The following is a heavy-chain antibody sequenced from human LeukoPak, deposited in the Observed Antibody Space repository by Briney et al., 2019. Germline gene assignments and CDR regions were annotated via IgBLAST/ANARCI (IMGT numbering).Heavy chain of an antibody. Sequence: SQTLSLTCTVSGGSISSGSYYWSWIRQPAGKGLEWIGRIYTSGSTNHNPSLKSRVTISVDTSKNQFSLKLSSVTAADTAVYYCARQLGYSYGYVNWFDPWGQGTLVTVSS. J-gene: IGHJ5*02. CDR2: IYTSGST. D-gene: IGHD5-18*01. V-gene: IGHV4-61*02. CDR3: ARQLGYSYGYVNWFDP. CDR1: GGSISSGSYY.